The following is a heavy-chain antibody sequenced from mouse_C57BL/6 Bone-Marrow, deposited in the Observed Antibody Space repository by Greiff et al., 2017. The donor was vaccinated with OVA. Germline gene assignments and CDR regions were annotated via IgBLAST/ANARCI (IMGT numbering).Heavy chain of an antibody. J-gene: IGHJ2*01. CDR1: GFNIKNTY. V-gene: IGHV14-3*01. D-gene: IGHD1-1*01. CDR3: ARVLLRSEYYFDY. CDR2: IDPANGNT. Sequence: VQLKESVAELVRPGASVKLSCTASGFNIKNTYMHWVKQRPEQGLEWIGRIDPANGNTKYAPKFQGKATITADTSSNTAYLQLSILTSEDTAIYYGARVLLRSEYYFDYWGQGTTLTVSS.